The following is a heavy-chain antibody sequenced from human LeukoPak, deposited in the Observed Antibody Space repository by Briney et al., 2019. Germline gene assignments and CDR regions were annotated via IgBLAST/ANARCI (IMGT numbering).Heavy chain of an antibody. V-gene: IGHV4-34*01. Sequence: PSETLSLTCVVYGGSFSGYYWSWIRQPPGKGLEWIGEINHSGSTNYNPSLKSRVTISVDTSKNQFSLKLSSVTAADTAVYYCARGRGSTRINWFDPWGQGTLVTVSS. D-gene: IGHD2-2*01. CDR1: GGSFSGYY. J-gene: IGHJ5*02. CDR2: INHSGST. CDR3: ARGRGSTRINWFDP.